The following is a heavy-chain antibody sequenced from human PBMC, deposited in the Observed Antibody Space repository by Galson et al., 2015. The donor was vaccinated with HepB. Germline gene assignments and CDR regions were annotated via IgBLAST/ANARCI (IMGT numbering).Heavy chain of an antibody. CDR3: AKDEDYCSGGSCYSYYYYYMDV. CDR1: GFTFSSYG. CDR2: ISYDGSNK. Sequence: SLRLSCAASGFTFSSYGMHWVRQAPGKGLEWVAVISYDGSNKYYADSVKGRFTISRDNSKNTLYLQMNSLRAEDTAVYYCAKDEDYCSGGSCYSYYYYYMDVWGKGTTVTVSS. J-gene: IGHJ6*03. V-gene: IGHV3-30*18. D-gene: IGHD2-15*01.